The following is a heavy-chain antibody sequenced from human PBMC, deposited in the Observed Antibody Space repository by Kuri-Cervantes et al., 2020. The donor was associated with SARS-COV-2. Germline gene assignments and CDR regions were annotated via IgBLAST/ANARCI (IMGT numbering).Heavy chain of an antibody. D-gene: IGHD7-27*01. CDR1: GYTLTELS. CDR2: FDPEDGET. Sequence: ASVKVSCKVSGYTLTELSMHWVRQAPGKGLEWMGGFDPEDGETIYAQKFQGRVTITADESTSTAYMELSSLRSEDTAVYYCATYPANWGKGGAFDIWGQGTMVTVSS. CDR3: ATYPANWGKGGAFDI. J-gene: IGHJ3*02. V-gene: IGHV1-24*01.